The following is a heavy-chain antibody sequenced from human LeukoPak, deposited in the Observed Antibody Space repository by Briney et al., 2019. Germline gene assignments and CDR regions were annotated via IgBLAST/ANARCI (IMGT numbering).Heavy chain of an antibody. Sequence: ASVKVSCKASGYTFTNPAINWVRQAPGQGLEYMGWIDTNTGNPSYAQAFTGRIVFSLDTSVSTAYLEIRSLKAEDSAVYFCARRSMVQHMDVWGKGTTVIVSS. J-gene: IGHJ6*03. V-gene: IGHV7-4-1*02. CDR1: GYTFTNPA. CDR3: ARRSMVQHMDV. CDR2: IDTNTGNP. D-gene: IGHD3-10*01.